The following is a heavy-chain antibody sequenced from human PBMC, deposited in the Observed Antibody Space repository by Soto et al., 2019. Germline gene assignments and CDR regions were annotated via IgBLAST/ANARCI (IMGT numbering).Heavy chain of an antibody. Sequence: SETLSLTCTVSGGSISSRGYYWGWIRQPPGKGLEWIGTIYYSGSTYYNPSLKSRVTISVDTSKNQFSLKLSSVTAADTAVYYCARHFVAVVIKGWGYWGQGTLVTVSS. CDR1: GGSISSRGYY. V-gene: IGHV4-39*01. D-gene: IGHD3-10*01. CDR3: ARHFVAVVIKGWGY. CDR2: IYYSGST. J-gene: IGHJ4*02.